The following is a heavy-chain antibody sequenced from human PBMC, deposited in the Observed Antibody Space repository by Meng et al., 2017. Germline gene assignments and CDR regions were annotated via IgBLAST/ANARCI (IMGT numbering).Heavy chain of an antibody. Sequence: GESLKISCAASGFTLSSYGMSWVRQAPGKGLEWVANIKQDGSEKYYVDSVKGRFTISRDNAKNSLYLQMNSLRAEDPTVYYCARDLRARGYSYGPSPAYYCYGIDVWGQGTTVTVSS. CDR3: ARDLRARGYSYGPSPAYYCYGIDV. D-gene: IGHD5-18*01. CDR2: IKQDGSEK. CDR1: GFTLSSYG. V-gene: IGHV3-7*01. J-gene: IGHJ6*02.